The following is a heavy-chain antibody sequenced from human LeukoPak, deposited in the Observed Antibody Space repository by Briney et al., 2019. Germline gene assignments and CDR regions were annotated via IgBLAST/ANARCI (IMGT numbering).Heavy chain of an antibody. J-gene: IGHJ4*02. V-gene: IGHV4-34*01. CDR3: ATESSEYYEDY. CDR1: GGSFSGDF. D-gene: IGHD3-22*01. CDR2: IKHDGST. Sequence: SETLSLTCAVYGGSFSGDFWSWIRQSPGKGLEWIGEIKHDGSTTYNPSLESRVTMSVDTSKNQFSLKLSSVTAADTGVYYCATESSEYYEDYWGQGTLVIVSS.